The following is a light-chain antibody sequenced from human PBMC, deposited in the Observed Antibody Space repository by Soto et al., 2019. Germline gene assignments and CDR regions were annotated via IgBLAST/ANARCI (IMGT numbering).Light chain of an antibody. CDR3: QQYGSSPLT. Sequence: EIVLTQSPGTLSLSPGERATLPYRASQSVSSSYLAWYQQKPGQAPRLLIYGASIRATGIPDRFSGSGSGTDFTLTISRLEPEDFAVYYCQQYGSSPLTFGGGTKVEIK. CDR2: GAS. J-gene: IGKJ4*01. CDR1: QSVSSSY. V-gene: IGKV3-20*01.